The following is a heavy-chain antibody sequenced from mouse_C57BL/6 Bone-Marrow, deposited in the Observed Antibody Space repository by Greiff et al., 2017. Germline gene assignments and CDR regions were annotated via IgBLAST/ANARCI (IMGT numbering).Heavy chain of an antibody. V-gene: IGHV1-9*01. D-gene: IGHD2-3*01. CDR1: GYTFTGYW. Sequence: VQLQQSGAELMKPGASVKLSCKATGYTFTGYWIAWVKPRPGHGLEWIGEILPGIGSTNYNDKFKGKATFTADTSSNTAYMQLSSLTTEDSAIYYCARRWLLPDYYAMDYWGKGTSVTVAA. CDR2: ILPGIGST. CDR3: ARRWLLPDYYAMDY. J-gene: IGHJ4*01.